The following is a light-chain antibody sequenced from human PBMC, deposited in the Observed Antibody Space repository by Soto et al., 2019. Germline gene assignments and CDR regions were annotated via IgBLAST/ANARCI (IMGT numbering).Light chain of an antibody. CDR3: QSYDSSLSVV. V-gene: IGLV1-40*01. J-gene: IGLJ2*01. CDR1: SSNIGAGYD. Sequence: QSVLTQPPSVSGAPGQRVPISCTGSSSNIGAGYDVPWYQQLPGTAPKLLIDGNINRPSGVPDRFSGSKSGTSASLAITGLQAKDEADYYCQSYDSSLSVVFGGGTKRTV. CDR2: GNI.